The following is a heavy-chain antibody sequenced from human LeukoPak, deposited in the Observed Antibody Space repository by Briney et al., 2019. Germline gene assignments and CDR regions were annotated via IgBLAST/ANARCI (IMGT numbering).Heavy chain of an antibody. CDR2: INPSGGST. D-gene: IGHD3-9*01. CDR3: ARAPGRYYDILTGSNWFDP. CDR1: GYTFTSYY. V-gene: IGHV1-46*01. J-gene: IGHJ5*02. Sequence: ASVKVSCKASGYTFTSYYMHWVRQAPGQGLEWMGIINPSGGSTSYAQKFQGRVTMTRDTSTSTVYMELSSLRSEDTAVYYCARAPGRYYDILTGSNWFDPWGQGTLVTVSS.